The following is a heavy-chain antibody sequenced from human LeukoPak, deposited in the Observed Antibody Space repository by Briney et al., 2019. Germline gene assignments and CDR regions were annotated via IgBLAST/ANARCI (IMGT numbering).Heavy chain of an antibody. D-gene: IGHD1-14*01. V-gene: IGHV3-23*01. J-gene: IGHJ4*02. CDR1: GFTFTSYA. CDR3: AKGGIKISGLDF. Sequence: PGGSLRLSCAASGFTFTSYAMTWVRQAPGKGLEWVSSFSSSGSTYYADSVKGRFTISRDSSKNMLFLQMNSLRAEDTAVYYCAKGGIKISGLDFWGQGTLVTVSA. CDR2: FSSSGST.